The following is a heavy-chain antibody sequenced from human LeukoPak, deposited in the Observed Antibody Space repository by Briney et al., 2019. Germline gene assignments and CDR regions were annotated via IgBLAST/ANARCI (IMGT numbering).Heavy chain of an antibody. D-gene: IGHD5-18*01. CDR3: ARDQGYSYGHSFDF. Sequence: GGSLRLSCAASGFTFSSYSMNWVRQAPGKGLEWVSSISSSSSYIYYADSVKGRFTISRDNSKNTLFLQMNSLRAEDTAVYYCARDQGYSYGHSFDFWGQGTLVTVSS. CDR1: GFTFSSYS. J-gene: IGHJ4*02. CDR2: ISSSSSYI. V-gene: IGHV3-21*01.